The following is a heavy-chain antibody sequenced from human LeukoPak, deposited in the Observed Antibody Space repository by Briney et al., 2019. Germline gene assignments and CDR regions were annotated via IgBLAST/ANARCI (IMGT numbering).Heavy chain of an antibody. Sequence: GGSLRLSCAASGFRFTYYGMSWVRQAPGKGLEWVAVIWYDGSNKYYADSVKGRFTISRDNSKNTLYLQMNSLRAEDTAVYYCARDPNSSGYYFPSYFDYWGQGTLVTVSS. CDR3: ARDPNSSGYYFPSYFDY. CDR2: IWYDGSNK. D-gene: IGHD3-22*01. V-gene: IGHV3-33*08. CDR1: GFRFTYYG. J-gene: IGHJ4*02.